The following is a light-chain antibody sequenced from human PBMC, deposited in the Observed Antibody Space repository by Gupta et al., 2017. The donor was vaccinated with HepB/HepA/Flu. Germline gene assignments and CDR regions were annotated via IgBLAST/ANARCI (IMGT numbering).Light chain of an antibody. Sequence: GSPGQSITISCTGTSSDVGGYNYVSWYQQHPGKAPKLRIYDVSNRPSGVSNRFSGSKSGNTASLTISGLQAEDEADYYCRSYTSSSTLGVFGGGTKLTVL. CDR2: DVS. J-gene: IGLJ2*01. V-gene: IGLV2-14*04. CDR1: SSDVGGYNY. CDR3: RSYTSSSTLGV.